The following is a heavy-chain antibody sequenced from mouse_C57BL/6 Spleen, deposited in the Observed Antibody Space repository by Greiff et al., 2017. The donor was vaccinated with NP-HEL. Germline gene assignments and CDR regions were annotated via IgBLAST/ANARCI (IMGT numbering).Heavy chain of an antibody. CDR2: ISSGGSYT. J-gene: IGHJ3*01. CDR1: GFTFSSYG. CDR3: ARQNIYYGYDEGTWFAY. V-gene: IGHV5-6*01. Sequence: EVQGVESGGDLVKPGGSLKLSCAASGFTFSSYGMSWVRQTPDKRLEWVATISSGGSYTYYPDSVKGRFTISRDNAKNTLYLQMSSLKSEDTAMYYCARQNIYYGYDEGTWFAYWGQGTLVTVSA. D-gene: IGHD2-2*01.